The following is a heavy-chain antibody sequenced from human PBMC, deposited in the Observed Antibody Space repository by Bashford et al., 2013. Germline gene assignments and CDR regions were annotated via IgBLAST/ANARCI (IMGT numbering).Heavy chain of an antibody. V-gene: IGHV5-51*01. J-gene: IGHJ4*02. CDR3: ARHGYTWNHDLDY. CDR2: IYPGDSDT. Sequence: GESLKISCKASGYSFTNYWIGWVRQMPGKGLQWMGIIYPGDSDTRYSPSFEGQVTISADKSISTAYLQWSSLKASDTAIYYCARHGYTWNHDLDYWGQGTLVTVSS. D-gene: IGHD1-20*01. CDR1: GYSFTNYW.